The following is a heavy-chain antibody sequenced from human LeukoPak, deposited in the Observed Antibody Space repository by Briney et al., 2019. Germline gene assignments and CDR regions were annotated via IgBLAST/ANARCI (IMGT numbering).Heavy chain of an antibody. Sequence: ASVKVSCKASGYTFTYSFIHWVRQAPGQGPEWMGRMNGNSGVTMYAQTLQDRVTMTRDTSISTAYMELSRLTSDDTAVYYCARDLSSTSNWEFDYWGQGTLVTVSS. J-gene: IGHJ4*02. D-gene: IGHD7-27*01. CDR3: ARDLSSTSNWEFDY. CDR2: MNGNSGVT. CDR1: GYTFTYSF. V-gene: IGHV1-2*06.